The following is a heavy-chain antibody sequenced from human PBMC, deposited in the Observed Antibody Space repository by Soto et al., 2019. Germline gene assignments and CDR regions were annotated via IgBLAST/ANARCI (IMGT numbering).Heavy chain of an antibody. CDR2: ISGSGGST. Sequence: GGSLRLSCAASGFTVSSNYMSWVRQAPGKGLEWVSAISGSGGSTYYADSVKGRFTISRDNSKNTLYLQMNSLRAEDTAVYYCAKGPREKCSSTSCRRPDAFDIWGQGTMVTVSS. D-gene: IGHD2-2*01. CDR3: AKGPREKCSSTSCRRPDAFDI. J-gene: IGHJ3*02. V-gene: IGHV3-23*01. CDR1: GFTVSSNY.